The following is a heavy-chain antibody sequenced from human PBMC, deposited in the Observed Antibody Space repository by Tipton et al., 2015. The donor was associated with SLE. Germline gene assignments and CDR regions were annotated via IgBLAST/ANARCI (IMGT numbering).Heavy chain of an antibody. CDR3: ARGEVYYYGSSGYRSDAFDI. J-gene: IGHJ3*02. Sequence: SLRLSCAASGFTFSDYYMSWIRQAPGKGLEWVSYISSSSSYTNYADSVKGRFTISRDNAKNSLYLQMNSLRAEDTAVYYCARGEVYYYGSSGYRSDAFDIWGQGTMVTVSS. D-gene: IGHD3-22*01. CDR1: GFTFSDYY. V-gene: IGHV3-11*06. CDR2: ISSSSSYT.